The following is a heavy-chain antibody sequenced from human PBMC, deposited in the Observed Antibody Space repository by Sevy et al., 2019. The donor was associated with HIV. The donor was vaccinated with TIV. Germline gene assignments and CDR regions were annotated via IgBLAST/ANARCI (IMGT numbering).Heavy chain of an antibody. CDR2: ISSSSSYI. V-gene: IGHV3-21*03. CDR3: ARDAALSNYYDRSSYPKAFDI. D-gene: IGHD3-22*01. CDR1: GFTFSSYS. Sequence: GGSLRLSCAASGFTFSSYSMNWVRQAPGKGLEWVSSISSSSSYIYYADSVKGRFTISKNNAKNSLYLQMNGVRVEDTPEYYCARDAALSNYYDRSSYPKAFDIWGQGTMVTVSS. J-gene: IGHJ3*02.